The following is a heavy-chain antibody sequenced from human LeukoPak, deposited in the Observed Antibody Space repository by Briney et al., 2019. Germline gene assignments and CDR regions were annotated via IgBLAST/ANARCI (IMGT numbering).Heavy chain of an antibody. Sequence: ASVKVSCKASGYTFTSYGISWVRQAPGQGREWMGWISAYNGNTNYAQKLQGRVTMTTDTSTSTAYMELRSLRSDDTALYYCARANFYCGGDCYSYFDYWGQATLVTVSS. CDR2: ISAYNGNT. CDR1: GYTFTSYG. J-gene: IGHJ4*02. D-gene: IGHD2-21*01. V-gene: IGHV1-18*01. CDR3: ARANFYCGGDCYSYFDY.